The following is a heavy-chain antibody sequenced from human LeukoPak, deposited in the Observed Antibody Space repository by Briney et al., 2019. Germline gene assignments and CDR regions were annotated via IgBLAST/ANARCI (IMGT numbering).Heavy chain of an antibody. D-gene: IGHD6-13*01. V-gene: IGHV3-48*03. CDR2: ISSSGSTI. CDR1: GFTFSSYE. J-gene: IGHJ4*02. Sequence: GGSLRLSCAASGFTFSSYEMNWVRQAPGKGLEWVSYISSSGSTIYYADSVKGRFTISRDNAKNSLYLQMNSLRAEDTAVYYCASLGGSSSWLLDHWGQGTLVTVSS. CDR3: ASLGGSSSWLLDH.